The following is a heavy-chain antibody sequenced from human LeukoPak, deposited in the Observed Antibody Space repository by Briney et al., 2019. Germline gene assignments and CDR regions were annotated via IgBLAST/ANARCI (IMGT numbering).Heavy chain of an antibody. J-gene: IGHJ4*02. CDR1: GGPLSAYY. V-gene: IGHV4-59*13. CDR3: ATGETGSTLGGY. Sequence: SETLSLTCTVSGGPLSAYYWTWIRQPPGKGLEWIGYIYDSGSASYNPSLKSRVTISVDTSKNQLSLKLTSVTAADTAVYYCATGETGSTLGGYWGQGTLVTVSS. CDR2: IYDSGSA. D-gene: IGHD1-1*01.